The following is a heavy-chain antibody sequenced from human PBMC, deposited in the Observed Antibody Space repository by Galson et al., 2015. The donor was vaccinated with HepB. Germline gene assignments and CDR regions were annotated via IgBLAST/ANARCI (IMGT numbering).Heavy chain of an antibody. CDR2: IRSKPDGGTT. CDR3: STASETAMGNIN. V-gene: IGHV3-15*07. D-gene: IGHD5-18*01. Sequence: SLRLSCAASGFSFSNAWMNWVRQAPGKGLEWVGRIRSKPDGGTTDYAAPVKGRFTISRDDSKNTLYLQMNSLKTEDTAVYYCSTASETAMGNINWGQGTLVTVSS. CDR1: GFSFSNAW. J-gene: IGHJ4*02.